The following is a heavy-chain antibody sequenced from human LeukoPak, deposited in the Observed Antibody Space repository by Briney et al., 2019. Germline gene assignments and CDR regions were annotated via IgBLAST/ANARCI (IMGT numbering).Heavy chain of an antibody. CDR3: ARRIWFGEIKNWFDP. CDR1: GYTFTSYG. CDR2: ISAYNGNT. D-gene: IGHD3-10*01. Sequence: GASVKVSCKASGYTFTSYGISWVRQAPGQGLEWMGWISAYNGNTNYAQKLQGRVTITTDESTRTAYMDLSSLTSEDTAVYYCARRIWFGEIKNWFDPWGQGTLVTVSS. V-gene: IGHV1-18*01. J-gene: IGHJ5*02.